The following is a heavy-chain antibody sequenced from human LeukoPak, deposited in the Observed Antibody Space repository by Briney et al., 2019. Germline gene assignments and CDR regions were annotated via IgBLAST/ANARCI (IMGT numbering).Heavy chain of an antibody. V-gene: IGHV4-4*07. J-gene: IGHJ6*03. CDR1: GGSISSYY. CDR3: AREGSGSYLGYYYHMDV. CDR2: IYTSGST. D-gene: IGHD3-10*01. Sequence: PSETLSLTCTVSGGSISSYYWSWIRQPAGKGLEWIGRIYTSGSTNYNPSLKSRVTISADKSKKQFSLKLRSVTAADTAVYYCAREGSGSYLGYYYHMDVWGKGTTVTVSS.